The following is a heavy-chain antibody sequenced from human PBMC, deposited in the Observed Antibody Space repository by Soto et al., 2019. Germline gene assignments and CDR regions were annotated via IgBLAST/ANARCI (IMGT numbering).Heavy chain of an antibody. V-gene: IGHV1-69*06. CDR1: GGTFSSYA. D-gene: IGHD2-2*01. CDR3: ARDIVVVPAARNYYGMDV. J-gene: IGHJ6*02. CDR2: IIPIFGTE. Sequence: QVQLVQSGAEVKKPGSSVKVSCKASGGTFSSYAISWVRQAPGQGLEWMGGIIPIFGTENYAQKFQGRVTITADKSTSTAYMEMSSLRSEDKAVYYCARDIVVVPAARNYYGMDVWGQGTTVTVSS.